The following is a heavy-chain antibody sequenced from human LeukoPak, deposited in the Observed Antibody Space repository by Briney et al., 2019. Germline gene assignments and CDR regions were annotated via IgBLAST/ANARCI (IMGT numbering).Heavy chain of an antibody. V-gene: IGHV3-74*01. Sequence: PGGSLRLSCAASGLTFSYFWMNGFGQTQGKGRVWVSCINTDGSYSTYADSVKGRFTISRDNVRNTLYLQMNSLRAEDSAVYYCARDFDGPRASDYWGQEISVTVSS. CDR3: ARDFDGPRASDY. D-gene: IGHD4-17*01. J-gene: IGHJ4*02. CDR1: GLTFSYFW. CDR2: INTDGSYS.